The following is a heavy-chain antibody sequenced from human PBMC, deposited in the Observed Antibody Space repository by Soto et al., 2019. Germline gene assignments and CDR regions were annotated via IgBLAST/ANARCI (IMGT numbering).Heavy chain of an antibody. Sequence: PGGSLRLSCAASGFKFSNYAMSWVRQAPGKGLEWVSLISATGGGTYYADSVKGRFTISRDNSHNTLYLQVHSLTAEDTAVYYCAKDRREGGNSAFYFDFWGQGVQVTVSS. CDR3: AKDRREGGNSAFYFDF. CDR2: ISATGGGT. D-gene: IGHD3-16*01. CDR1: GFKFSNYA. V-gene: IGHV3-23*01. J-gene: IGHJ4*02.